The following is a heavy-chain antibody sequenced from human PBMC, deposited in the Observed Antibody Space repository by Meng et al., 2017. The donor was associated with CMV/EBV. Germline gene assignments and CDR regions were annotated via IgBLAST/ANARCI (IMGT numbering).Heavy chain of an antibody. CDR1: GGSISSSSYY. V-gene: IGHV4-39*07. D-gene: IGHD6-19*01. Sequence: QPRRKGAGPGLVKPSETLPLTCTASGGSISSSSYYWGWIRQPPGKGLEWIGSIYYSGSTYYNPSLKSRVTISVDTSKNQFSLKLSSVTAADTAVYYCARGGWSDFDYWGQGTLVTVSS. CDR3: ARGGWSDFDY. J-gene: IGHJ4*02. CDR2: IYYSGST.